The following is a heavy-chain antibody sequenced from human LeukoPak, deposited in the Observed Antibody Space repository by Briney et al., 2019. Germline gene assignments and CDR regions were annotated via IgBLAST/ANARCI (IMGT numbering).Heavy chain of an antibody. CDR1: GFTFDDYG. CDR2: INWNGGST. CDR3: ARTPHDYGDHTNDY. Sequence: PGGSLRLSCAASGFTFDDYGMSWVRHAPGKGLEWVSGINWNGGSTGYADSVKGRFTISRDNAKNSLYLQMNSLRAEDTALYYCARTPHDYGDHTNDYWGQGTLVTVSS. D-gene: IGHD4-17*01. J-gene: IGHJ4*02. V-gene: IGHV3-20*04.